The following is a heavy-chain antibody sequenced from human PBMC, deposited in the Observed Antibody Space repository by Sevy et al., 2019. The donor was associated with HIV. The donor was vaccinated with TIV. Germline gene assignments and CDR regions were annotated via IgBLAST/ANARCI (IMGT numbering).Heavy chain of an antibody. CDR3: AKDRVSGTYYTGDFDY. V-gene: IGHV3-23*01. D-gene: IGHD3-10*01. J-gene: IGHJ4*02. CDR1: GFTFSTYA. Sequence: GGSLRLSCAASGFTFSTYAMTWVRQAPGKGLEWVSVISGSGGSTYYADSVKGRFTISRDNSKNKLYLQMNSLRAEDTAVYYCAKDRVSGTYYTGDFDYWGQGTLVTVSS. CDR2: ISGSGGST.